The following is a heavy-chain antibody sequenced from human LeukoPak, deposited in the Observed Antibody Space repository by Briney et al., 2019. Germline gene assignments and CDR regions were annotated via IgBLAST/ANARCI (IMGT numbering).Heavy chain of an antibody. V-gene: IGHV7-4-1*02. CDR3: VRDHWRGSIAAAGTYYYYGMVV. D-gene: IGHD6-13*01. CDR1: GYTFTSYA. Sequence: ASVKVSCKASGYTFTSYAMNWVRQAPGQGLEWMGWINTNTGNPTYAQGFTGRFVFSLDTSVSTAYLQISSLKAEDTAAYYCVRDHWRGSIAAAGTYYYYGMVVWGQGTTVTVSS. J-gene: IGHJ6*02. CDR2: INTNTGNP.